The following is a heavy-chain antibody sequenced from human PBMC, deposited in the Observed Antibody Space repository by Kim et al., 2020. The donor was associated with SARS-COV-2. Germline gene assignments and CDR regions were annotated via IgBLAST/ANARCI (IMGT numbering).Heavy chain of an antibody. CDR1: GGSISSNNFY. V-gene: IGHV4-39*02. D-gene: IGHD2-8*01. CDR3: GGRTSYYYYYSLDV. CDR2: IYYTGST. Sequence: SETLSLTCTVSGGSISSNNFYGGWIRQPTGKGLEWIGSIYYTGSTYYNPSLKSRLTISADTSKNHFSLKLSSVTAADAAVYYCGGRTSYYYYYSLDVWG. J-gene: IGHJ6*02.